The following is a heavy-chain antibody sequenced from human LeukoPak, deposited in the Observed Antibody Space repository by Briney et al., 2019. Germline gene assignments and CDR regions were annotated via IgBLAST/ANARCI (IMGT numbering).Heavy chain of an antibody. CDR1: GGTFSSYA. Sequence: ASVKVSCKASGGTFSSYAISWVRQAPGQGLEWMGGIIPMFGTANYAQKFQGRVTITADESTSTAYMELSSLRSEDTAVYYCARGPGGMATIFDYWGQGTLVTVSS. J-gene: IGHJ4*02. CDR3: ARGPGGMATIFDY. CDR2: IIPMFGTA. V-gene: IGHV1-69*13. D-gene: IGHD5-24*01.